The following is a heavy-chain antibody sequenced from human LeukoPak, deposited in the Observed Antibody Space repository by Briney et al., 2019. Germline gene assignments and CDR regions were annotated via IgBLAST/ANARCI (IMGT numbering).Heavy chain of an antibody. J-gene: IGHJ3*02. CDR2: IEQDGSEK. Sequence: GGSLRLSCAASGFTFSSYWMSWVRQAPGKGLEWVANIEQDGSEKYYVDSVKGRFTISRDNAKNSLYLQMNSLRAEDTAVYYCARDWRYYYDSSAPLRIGGKGKRATVS. V-gene: IGHV3-7*01. CDR3: ARDWRYYYDSSAPLRI. CDR1: GFTFSSYW. D-gene: IGHD3-22*01.